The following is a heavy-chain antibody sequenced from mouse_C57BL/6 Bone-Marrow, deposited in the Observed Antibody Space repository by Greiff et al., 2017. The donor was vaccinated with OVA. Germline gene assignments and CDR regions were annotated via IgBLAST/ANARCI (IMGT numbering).Heavy chain of an antibody. CDR2: IYPSDSET. J-gene: IGHJ2*01. Sequence: QVQLQQPGAELVRPGSSVKLSCKASGYTFTSYWMDWVKQRPGQGLEWIGNIYPSDSETHYNQKFTDEATLTVDKSTNTAYMQLSSLASEDSAVYYCATDNWCQGTTLTVSS. V-gene: IGHV1-61*01. CDR3: ATDN. CDR1: GYTFTSYW.